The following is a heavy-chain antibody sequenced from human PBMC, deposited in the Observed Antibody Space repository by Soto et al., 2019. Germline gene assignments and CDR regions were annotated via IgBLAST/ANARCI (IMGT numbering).Heavy chain of an antibody. CDR2: IYYSGST. V-gene: IGHV4-31*03. J-gene: IGHJ2*01. CDR1: GGSISCGGYY. D-gene: IGHD6-19*01. CDR3: ARLQWLVCYFDL. Sequence: QVQLKESGPGLVKTSQTLSLTCTVSGGSISCGGYYWSWIRQHTGKGLEWIGYIYYSGSTYYNPSLKSRVTISVDTSKNQFSLKLSSVTAADTAVYYCARLQWLVCYFDLWGRGTLVTVSS.